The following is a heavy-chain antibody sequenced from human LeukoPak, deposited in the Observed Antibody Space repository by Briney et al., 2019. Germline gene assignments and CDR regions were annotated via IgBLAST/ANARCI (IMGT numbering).Heavy chain of an antibody. D-gene: IGHD3-22*01. CDR2: IYYSGTT. CDR1: GGSISGYW. V-gene: IGHV4-59*01. Sequence: SETLSLTCSVFGGSISGYWWNWIRQPPGNGLEWIGYIYYSGTTNYNPSLKGRVTISIDTSKNQFSLKLSSVTAADTAVYYCARQYYYDSSGYGGQGDAFDIWGQGTMVTVSS. J-gene: IGHJ3*02. CDR3: ARQYYYDSSGYGGQGDAFDI.